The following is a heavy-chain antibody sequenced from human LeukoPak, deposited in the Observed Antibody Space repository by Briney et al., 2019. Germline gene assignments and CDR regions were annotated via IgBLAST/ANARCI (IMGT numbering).Heavy chain of an antibody. CDR3: AREETANNWFDP. D-gene: IGHD5-24*01. V-gene: IGHV4-59*01. CDR2: IYYSGST. CDR1: GGSISSYY. J-gene: IGHJ5*02. Sequence: PSETLSLTCTVSGGSISSYYWSWIRQPPGKGLEWIGYIYYSGSTNYSPSLKSRVTISVDTSKNQFSLKLSSVTAADTAVYYCAREETANNWFDPWGQGTLVTVSS.